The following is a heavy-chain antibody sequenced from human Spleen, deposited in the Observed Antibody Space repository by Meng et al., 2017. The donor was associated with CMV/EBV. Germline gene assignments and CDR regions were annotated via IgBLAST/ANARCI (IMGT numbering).Heavy chain of an antibody. Sequence: GESLKISCAASGFTFSSYSMNWVRQAPGKGLEWVAVMSYDGSKKYYAGSVMGRFTISRDSSKNTLYLQLNALRTEDTAVYYCARDLCDTTSCYSFSGSFFYYYGMDVWGHGTTVTVSS. D-gene: IGHD2-2*02. CDR1: GFTFSSYS. J-gene: IGHJ6*02. CDR3: ARDLCDTTSCYSFSGSFFYYYGMDV. CDR2: MSYDGSKK. V-gene: IGHV3-30*03.